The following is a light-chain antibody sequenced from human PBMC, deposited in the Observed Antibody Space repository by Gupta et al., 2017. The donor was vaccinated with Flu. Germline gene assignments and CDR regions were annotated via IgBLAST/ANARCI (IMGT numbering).Light chain of an antibody. Sequence: SSDVGSYNLVSWYQQHPGKAPKLMIYEVSKRPSGVSNRFSGSKSGNTASLTISGLQAEDEADYYCCSYAGSSTLEVFGTGTKVTVL. V-gene: IGLV2-23*02. CDR3: CSYAGSSTLEV. CDR1: SSDVGSYNL. CDR2: EVS. J-gene: IGLJ1*01.